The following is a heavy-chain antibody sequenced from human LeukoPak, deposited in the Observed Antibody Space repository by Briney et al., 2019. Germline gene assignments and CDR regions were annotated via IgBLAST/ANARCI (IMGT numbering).Heavy chain of an antibody. D-gene: IGHD3-10*01. CDR3: ARGLLWFGESHSGVDY. CDR2: ISWNSGSI. CDR1: GFTFDDYA. Sequence: GGSLRLSCAASGFTFDDYAMHWVRQAPGKGLEWVSGISWNSGSIGYADSVKGRFTISRDNAKNSLYLQMNSLRAEDTAVYYCARGLLWFGESHSGVDYWGQGTLVTVSS. V-gene: IGHV3-9*01. J-gene: IGHJ4*02.